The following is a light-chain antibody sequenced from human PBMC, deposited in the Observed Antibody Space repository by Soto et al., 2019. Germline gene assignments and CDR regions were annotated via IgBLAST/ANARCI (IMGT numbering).Light chain of an antibody. CDR3: QQRSNWPPEVT. CDR1: QSVSSNY. Sequence: EIVLTQSPGTLSLSPGERATLSCRASQSVSSNYLAWYQQKPGQAPRLLIYDASNRATGIPARFSGSGSGTDFTLTISSLEPEDFAVYYCQQRSNWPPEVTFGQGTKVDIK. V-gene: IGKV3-11*01. J-gene: IGKJ1*01. CDR2: DAS.